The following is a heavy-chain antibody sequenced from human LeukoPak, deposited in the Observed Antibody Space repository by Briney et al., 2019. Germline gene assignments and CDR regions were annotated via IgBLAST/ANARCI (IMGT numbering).Heavy chain of an antibody. CDR2: IYYSGST. V-gene: IGHV4-59*01. CDR1: GGSISSYY. Sequence: SETLSLTCTASGGSISSYYWSWIRQPPGKGLEWIGYIYYSGSTNYNPSLKSRVTISVDTSKNQFSLKLSSVTAADTAVYYCARDHSSSWYGGAWFDPWGQGTLVTVSS. CDR3: ARDHSSSWYGGAWFDP. D-gene: IGHD6-13*01. J-gene: IGHJ5*02.